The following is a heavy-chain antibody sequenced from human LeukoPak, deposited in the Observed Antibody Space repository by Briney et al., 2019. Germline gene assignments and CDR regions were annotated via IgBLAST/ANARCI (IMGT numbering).Heavy chain of an antibody. CDR2: INPSGGST. Sequence: VASVKVSCKASGYTFTSYYMHWVRQAPGQGLEWMGIINPSGGSTSYAQKFQGRVTMTRDTSTSTVYMELSSLRAEDTAVYYCAKHDPYDYVWETKTNYYFDYWGQGTLVTVSS. D-gene: IGHD3-16*01. CDR3: AKHDPYDYVWETKTNYYFDY. V-gene: IGHV1-46*01. CDR1: GYTFTSYY. J-gene: IGHJ4*02.